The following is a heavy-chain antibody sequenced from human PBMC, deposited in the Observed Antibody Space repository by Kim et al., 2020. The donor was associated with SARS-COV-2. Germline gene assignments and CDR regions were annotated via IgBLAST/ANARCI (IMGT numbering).Heavy chain of an antibody. V-gene: IGHV3-64D*06. J-gene: IGHJ3*02. CDR2: ISSNGGST. D-gene: IGHD3-22*01. CDR1: GFTFSSYA. Sequence: GGSLRLSCSASGFTFSSYAMHWVRQAPGKGLEYISAISSNGGSTYYADSVKGRFTISRDNSKNTLYLQMSSLGAEDTAVYYCVKGTVGYYYDRDFDIWGQGTMVTVSS. CDR3: VKGTVGYYYDRDFDI.